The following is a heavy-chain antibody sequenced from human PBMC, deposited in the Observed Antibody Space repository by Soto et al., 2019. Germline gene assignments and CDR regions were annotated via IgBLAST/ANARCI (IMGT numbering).Heavy chain of an antibody. CDR3: ARDEGAAGPSYRYYYYYGMDV. J-gene: IGHJ6*02. CDR2: INAGNGNT. D-gene: IGHD6-13*01. Sequence: ASVKVSCKASGYTFTSYAMHWVRQAPGQRLEWMGWINAGNGNTKYSQKFQGRVTITRDTSASTAYMELSSLRSEDTAVYYCARDEGAAGPSYRYYYYYGMDVWGQGTTVTVSS. CDR1: GYTFTSYA. V-gene: IGHV1-3*01.